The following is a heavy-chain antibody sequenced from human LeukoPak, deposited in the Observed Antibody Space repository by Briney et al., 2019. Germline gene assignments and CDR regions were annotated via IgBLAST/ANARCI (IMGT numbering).Heavy chain of an antibody. J-gene: IGHJ6*02. CDR1: GFTFTSYA. V-gene: IGHV3-23*01. CDR3: AKDKHITRPDYGMDV. CDR2: ISGSGGST. D-gene: IGHD3-3*01. Sequence: GGSLRLSCAASGFTFTSYAMSWVRQAPGKGLEWASGISGSGGSTYFADSVKGRFAISRDNSKNTLYLQLNSLRAEDTAVYYCAKDKHITRPDYGMDVWGQGTTVTVSS.